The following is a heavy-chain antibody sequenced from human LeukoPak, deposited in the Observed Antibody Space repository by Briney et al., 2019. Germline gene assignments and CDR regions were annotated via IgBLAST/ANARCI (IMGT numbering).Heavy chain of an antibody. Sequence: PGGSLRPSCAASGFTFNNYAMHWVRQAPGKGLEWVAVISYDGSNKYYTDSVKGRFTISRDNSKNTLYLQMNSLRAEDTAVYYCAKSGVVWFGEFSPKRCYYMDVWGKGTTVTVSS. CDR3: AKSGVVWFGEFSPKRCYYMDV. J-gene: IGHJ6*03. CDR2: ISYDGSNK. D-gene: IGHD3-10*01. CDR1: GFTFNNYA. V-gene: IGHV3-30*04.